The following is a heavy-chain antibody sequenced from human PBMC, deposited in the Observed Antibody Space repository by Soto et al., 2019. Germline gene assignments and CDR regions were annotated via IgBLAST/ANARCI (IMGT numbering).Heavy chain of an antibody. CDR3: ARVGDIVGVPSAMNAFDI. CDR2: IYYSGST. J-gene: IGHJ3*02. D-gene: IGHD2-2*01. Sequence: PSETLSLTCTVSGGSISSCYWSWIRQPPGKGLEWIGYIYYSGSTNYNPSLKSRVTISVDTSKNQFSLKLSSVTAADTAVYYCARVGDIVGVPSAMNAFDIWGQGTMVTVSS. V-gene: IGHV4-59*01. CDR1: GGSISSCY.